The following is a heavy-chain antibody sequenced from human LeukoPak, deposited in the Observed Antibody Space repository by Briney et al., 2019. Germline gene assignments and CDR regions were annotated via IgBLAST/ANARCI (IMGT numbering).Heavy chain of an antibody. CDR2: ISSNGGST. Sequence: GGSLRLSCAASGFTFSSYAMHWVRQAPGKGLEYVSAISSNGGSTYYANSVKGRFTISRDNSKNTLYLQMGSLRAEDMAVYYCARVYCTHGVFYLDYWGQGTLVTVSS. V-gene: IGHV3-64*01. CDR3: ARVYCTHGVFYLDY. J-gene: IGHJ4*02. CDR1: GFTFSSYA. D-gene: IGHD2-8*01.